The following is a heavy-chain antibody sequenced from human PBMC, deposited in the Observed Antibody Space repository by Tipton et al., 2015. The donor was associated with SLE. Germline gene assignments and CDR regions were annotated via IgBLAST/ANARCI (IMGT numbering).Heavy chain of an antibody. CDR3: AGGGYYDFWSGPDAFDI. J-gene: IGHJ3*02. CDR2: MNPNSGNT. V-gene: IGHV1-8*01. CDR1: GYTFTSYD. Sequence: QLVQSGPEVKKPGALVKVSCKASGYTFTSYDINWVRQATGQGLEWMGWMNPNSGNTGYAQKFQGRVTMTRNTSISTAYMELSSLRSEDTAVYYCAGGGYYDFWSGPDAFDIWGQGTMVTVSS. D-gene: IGHD3-3*01.